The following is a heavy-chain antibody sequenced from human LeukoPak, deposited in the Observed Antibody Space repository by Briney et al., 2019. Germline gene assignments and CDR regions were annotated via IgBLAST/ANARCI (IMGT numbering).Heavy chain of an antibody. J-gene: IGHJ5*02. CDR3: ARGDYYGSGSYYKRSSPYNWFDP. V-gene: IGHV4-59*01. CDR2: IYYSGST. Sequence: PSETLSLTCTVSGGSISSYYWSWIRQPPGKGLEWIGYIYYSGSTNYNPSLKSRVTISVDTSKNQFSLKLSSVTAADTAVYYCARGDYYGSGSYYKRSSPYNWFDPWGQGTLVTVSS. D-gene: IGHD3-10*01. CDR1: GGSISSYY.